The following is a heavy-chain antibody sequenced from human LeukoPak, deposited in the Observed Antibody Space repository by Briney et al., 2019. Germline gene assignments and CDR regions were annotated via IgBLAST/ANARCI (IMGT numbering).Heavy chain of an antibody. V-gene: IGHV3-30*18. J-gene: IGHJ4*02. D-gene: IGHD6-19*01. Sequence: GGSLRLSCAASGFTFSSYGMHWVRQAPGKGLEWVAVISYDGSNKYYADSVKGRFTISRDNSKNTLYLQMNSLRAEDTAVYYCAKDRRYSSGSYFDYWGQGTLVTVFS. CDR3: AKDRRYSSGSYFDY. CDR1: GFTFSSYG. CDR2: ISYDGSNK.